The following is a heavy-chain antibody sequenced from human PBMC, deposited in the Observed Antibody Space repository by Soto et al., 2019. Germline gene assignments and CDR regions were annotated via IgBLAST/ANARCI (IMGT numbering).Heavy chain of an antibody. Sequence: QVQLVESGGGLVKPGGSLRLTCVASGFTFSDYYMSWIRQAPGKGLEWVSFISSSGSSTDDADSAKGRFTISRDNAKNSLCRQMSSLRVEDTAVYYCARDAIAGRPLRLYYYMDVWGKGTTVTVSS. CDR2: ISSSGSST. CDR3: ARDAIAGRPLRLYYYMDV. V-gene: IGHV3-11*01. CDR1: GFTFSDYY. D-gene: IGHD6-6*01. J-gene: IGHJ6*03.